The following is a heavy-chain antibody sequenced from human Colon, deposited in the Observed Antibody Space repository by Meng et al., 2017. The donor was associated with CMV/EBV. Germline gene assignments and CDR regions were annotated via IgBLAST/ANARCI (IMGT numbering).Heavy chain of an antibody. D-gene: IGHD5-12*01. CDR1: GFTFHNYW. CDR3: VREGAYGDFDY. V-gene: IGHV3-74*01. CDR2: INGGSSST. Sequence: FVASGFTFHNYWMHWVRQGPGKGLVWVSRINGGSSSTNYADSVKGRFPISRDNAKNTLYLKMNSLRVEDTAVYYCVREGAYGDFDYWGQGTLVTVSS. J-gene: IGHJ4*02.